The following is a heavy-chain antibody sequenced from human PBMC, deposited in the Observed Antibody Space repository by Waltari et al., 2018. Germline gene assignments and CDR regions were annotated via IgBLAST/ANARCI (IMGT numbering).Heavy chain of an antibody. CDR1: GGSISSSSYY. J-gene: IGHJ3*02. V-gene: IGHV4-39*01. CDR3: ARHLNTVTTELDAFDI. D-gene: IGHD4-17*01. Sequence: QLQLQESGPGLVKPSETLSLTCTVSGGSISSSSYYWGWIRQPPGKGLEWIGSIYHSGSTYYNPSLKSRVTISVDTSKNQFSLKLSSVTAADTAVYYCARHLNTVTTELDAFDIWGQGTMITVSS. CDR2: IYHSGST.